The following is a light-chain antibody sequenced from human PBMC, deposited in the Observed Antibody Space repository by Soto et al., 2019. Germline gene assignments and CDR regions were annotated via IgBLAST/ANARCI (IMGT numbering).Light chain of an antibody. CDR1: QSVDIN. J-gene: IGKJ1*01. CDR2: GAS. V-gene: IGKV3-15*01. Sequence: EIVLTHSPGTLSLSPGERVTLSFGASQSVDINLAWYQQKPGQAPRLLIYGASTRATDMPGRFSGRGAGAEFTLTISSLQSEDFAVYYCQQYRSWPRTFGQGTKVDI. CDR3: QQYRSWPRT.